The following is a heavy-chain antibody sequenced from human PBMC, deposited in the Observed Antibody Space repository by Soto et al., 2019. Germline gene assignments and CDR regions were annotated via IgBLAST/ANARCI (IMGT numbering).Heavy chain of an antibody. Sequence: ESLTISWKGSGYSFTSYWISLVRQMPGKGLEWMGRIDPSDSYTNYSPSFQGHVTISADKSISTAYLQWSSLKASGTAMYYCASTLGYCSGGSCSGAQSYYYGMDVWGQGTTVTV. V-gene: IGHV5-10-1*01. J-gene: IGHJ6*02. CDR3: ASTLGYCSGGSCSGAQSYYYGMDV. CDR1: GYSFTSYW. CDR2: IDPSDSYT. D-gene: IGHD2-15*01.